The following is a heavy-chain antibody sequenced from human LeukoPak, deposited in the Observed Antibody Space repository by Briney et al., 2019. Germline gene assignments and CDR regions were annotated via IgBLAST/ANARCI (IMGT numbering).Heavy chain of an antibody. V-gene: IGHV4-59*01. Sequence: LVNPSQTLSLTCTDTGGSIRSYYWSWIRQPPGKGLEWIGYIYYSGSTNYNPSLKSRVSISVDTSKNQFSLKLSSVTAADTAVYYCARTGSTVTMLYPFDHWGQGTLVTVSS. D-gene: IGHD4-17*01. CDR1: GGSIRSYY. CDR2: IYYSGST. CDR3: ARTGSTVTMLYPFDH. J-gene: IGHJ4*02.